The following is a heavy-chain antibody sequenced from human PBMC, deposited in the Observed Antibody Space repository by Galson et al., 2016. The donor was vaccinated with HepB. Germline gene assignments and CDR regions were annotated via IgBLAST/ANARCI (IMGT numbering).Heavy chain of an antibody. CDR3: ARVKDEYNSGWNVNDY. Sequence: SLRLSCAVSGFTFRSFSMQWVRQAPGKGLEWVATISYDGSHKYYSDSVKGRFAISRDNSKNTLYLQMSSLRAEDTAVYYCARVKDEYNSGWNVNDYWGQGILVTVSS. CDR2: ISYDGSHK. CDR1: GFTFRSFS. D-gene: IGHD5-12*01. V-gene: IGHV3-30*09. J-gene: IGHJ4*02.